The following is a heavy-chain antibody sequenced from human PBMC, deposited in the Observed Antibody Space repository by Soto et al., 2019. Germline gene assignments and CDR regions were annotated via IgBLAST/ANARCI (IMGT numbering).Heavy chain of an antibody. Sequence: QVQLQESGPGLVKTSQTLSLTCTVSGGSISSGGYYWSWIRQHPGKGLEWIGYIYFSGTTYYNPSLKSRVTTSVATSKNQFSLRLNSVTAADTAVYYCARGEYCGGDCWYNWFDPWGQGTLVTVSS. V-gene: IGHV4-31*03. CDR2: IYFSGTT. CDR3: ARGEYCGGDCWYNWFDP. D-gene: IGHD2-21*02. J-gene: IGHJ5*02. CDR1: GGSISSGGYY.